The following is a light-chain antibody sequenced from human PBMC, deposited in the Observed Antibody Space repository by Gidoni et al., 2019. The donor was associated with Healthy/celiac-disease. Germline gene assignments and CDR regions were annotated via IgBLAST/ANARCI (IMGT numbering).Light chain of an antibody. CDR1: QSISSY. J-gene: IGKJ3*01. CDR2: AAS. Sequence: DIQMTPSPSSLSASVGDRVTITCRASQSISSYLNWYQQKPGKAPKLLIDAASSLQSGVPSRFSGSGSGTDFTLTISSLQPEDFATYYCQQSYSTPFTFGPGTKVDIK. CDR3: QQSYSTPFT. V-gene: IGKV1-39*01.